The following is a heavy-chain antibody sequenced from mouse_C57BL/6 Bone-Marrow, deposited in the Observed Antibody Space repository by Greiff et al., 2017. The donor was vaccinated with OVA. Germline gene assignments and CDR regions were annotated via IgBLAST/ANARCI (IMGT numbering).Heavy chain of an antibody. D-gene: IGHD3-2*02. CDR1: GFTFSSYT. V-gene: IGHV5-9*01. CDR2: ISGGGGNT. J-gene: IGHJ3*01. CDR3: ARHGQLRLRAWFAY. Sequence: EVKVEESGGGLVKPGGSLKLSCAASGFTFSSYTMSWVRQTPEKRLEWVATISGGGGNTYYPDSVKGRFTISRDNAKNTLYLQMSSLRSEDTALYYCARHGQLRLRAWFAYWGQGTLVTVSA.